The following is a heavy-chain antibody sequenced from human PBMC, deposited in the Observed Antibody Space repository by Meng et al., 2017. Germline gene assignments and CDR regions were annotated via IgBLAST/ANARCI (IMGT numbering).Heavy chain of an antibody. V-gene: IGHV3-23*01. CDR1: GFTFSSYE. J-gene: IGHJ4*02. Sequence: GESLKISCAASGFTFSSYEMNWVRQAPGKGLEWVSAISGSGGSTYYADSVKGRFTISRDNSKNTLYLQMNSLRAEDTAVYYCAKDPRPLSDSSGYYVDYWGQGTLVTVSS. CDR3: AKDPRPLSDSSGYYVDY. CDR2: ISGSGGST. D-gene: IGHD3-22*01.